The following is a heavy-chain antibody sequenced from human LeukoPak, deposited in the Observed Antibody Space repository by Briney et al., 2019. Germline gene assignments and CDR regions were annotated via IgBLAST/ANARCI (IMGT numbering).Heavy chain of an antibody. D-gene: IGHD3-3*01. J-gene: IGHJ4*02. V-gene: IGHV3-74*01. CDR1: GFTFSSYW. CDR2: INSDGSST. Sequence: GGSLRLSCAASGFTFSSYWMHWVRQAPGKGLVWVSRINSDGSSTSYADSVKGRFTISRDNAKNTLYLQMNSLRAEDTAVYHCAREPDYDFWSGYAYYFDYWGQGTLVTVSS. CDR3: AREPDYDFWSGYAYYFDY.